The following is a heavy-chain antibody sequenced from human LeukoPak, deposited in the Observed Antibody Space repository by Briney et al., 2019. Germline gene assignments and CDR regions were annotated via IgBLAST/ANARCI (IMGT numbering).Heavy chain of an antibody. V-gene: IGHV3-21*01. CDR2: ISSSSSYI. Sequence: GGSLRLSCAASGFTFSSYSMNWVRQAPGKGLEWVSSISSSSSYIYYADSVKGRFTISRDNAKNSLYLQMNSLRAEDTAVYYCARRGDYYDSSGYYGAAFDIWGQGTMVTVSS. CDR3: ARRGDYYDSSGYYGAAFDI. J-gene: IGHJ3*02. CDR1: GFTFSSYS. D-gene: IGHD3-22*01.